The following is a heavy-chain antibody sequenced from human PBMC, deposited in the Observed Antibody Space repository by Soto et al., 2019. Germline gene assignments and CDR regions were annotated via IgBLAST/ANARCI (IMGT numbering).Heavy chain of an antibody. CDR2: ISYDGSNK. V-gene: IGHV3-30*18. D-gene: IGHD5-18*01. CDR3: AKDDQLWFEGIGY. CDR1: GFTFSSYG. Sequence: QVQLVESGGGVVQPGRSLRLSCAASGFTFSSYGMHWVRQAPGKGLEWVAVISYDGSNKYYADSVKGRFTISRDNSKNTLYLQMNSLRAEDTAVYYCAKDDQLWFEGIGYWGQGTLVTVSS. J-gene: IGHJ4*02.